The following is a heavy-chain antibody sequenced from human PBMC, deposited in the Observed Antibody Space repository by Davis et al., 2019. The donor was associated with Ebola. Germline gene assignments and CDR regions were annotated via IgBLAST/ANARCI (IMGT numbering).Heavy chain of an antibody. Sequence: GSLRLSCTVSGGSISSSSYYWGWIRQPPGKGLEWIGSIYYSGSTNYNPSLKSRVTISVDKSKNQFSLKLSSVTAADTAVYYCARQQLVEGLDYWGQGTLVTVSS. CDR3: ARQQLVEGLDY. D-gene: IGHD6-13*01. CDR2: IYYSGST. CDR1: GGSISSSSYY. V-gene: IGHV4-39*07. J-gene: IGHJ4*02.